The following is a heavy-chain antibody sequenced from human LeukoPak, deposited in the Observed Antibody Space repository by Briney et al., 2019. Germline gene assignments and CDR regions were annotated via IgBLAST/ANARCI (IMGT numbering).Heavy chain of an antibody. V-gene: IGHV4-59*12. CDR1: GGSITTSY. Sequence: SETLSLTCTVSGGSITTSYWSWIRHSPGKGLEWIGYIFQSGSSNYNPSLSSRVTISIDTSKKQFSLKLSSVTAADTAVYYCARRRGLWFGESDLGYWGQGTLVTVSS. CDR2: IFQSGSS. J-gene: IGHJ4*02. D-gene: IGHD3-10*01. CDR3: ARRRGLWFGESDLGY.